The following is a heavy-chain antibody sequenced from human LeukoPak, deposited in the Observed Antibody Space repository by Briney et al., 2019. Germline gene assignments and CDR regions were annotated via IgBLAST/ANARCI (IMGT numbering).Heavy chain of an antibody. CDR3: AKSTEDQWFGAPHDD. CDR2: ISGSGGST. Sequence: GGSLRLSCAASGFTFSSYGMSWVRQAPGKGLEWVLAISGSGGSTYYADSVKGRFTISRDNSKNTLYRQMNRLIAEDTAVYYCAKSTEDQWFGAPHDDWGQGTLVTVSS. CDR1: GFTFSSYG. V-gene: IGHV3-23*01. D-gene: IGHD3-10*01. J-gene: IGHJ4*02.